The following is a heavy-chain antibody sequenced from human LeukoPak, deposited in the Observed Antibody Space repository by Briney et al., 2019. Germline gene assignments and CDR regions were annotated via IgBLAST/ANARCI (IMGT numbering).Heavy chain of an antibody. CDR2: ISDDGRNK. V-gene: IGHV3-30*18. J-gene: IGHJ4*02. Sequence: GGSLRLSCAASGFSFISYGMHWVRQAPGKGLEWVGVISDDGRNKKYADSVKGRFTISRDNSKDTLYLLMNSLRDEDTAVYYCAKRPSDYGDYVTYFDYWGQGTLVTVSS. D-gene: IGHD4-17*01. CDR1: GFSFISYG. CDR3: AKRPSDYGDYVTYFDY.